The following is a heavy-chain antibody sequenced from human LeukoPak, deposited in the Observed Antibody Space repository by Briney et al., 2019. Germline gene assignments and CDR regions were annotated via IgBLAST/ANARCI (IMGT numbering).Heavy chain of an antibody. CDR3: ARGAVYLHRIDY. CDR2: IYYSGST. CDR1: GGSISSYY. Sequence: SETLSLTCTVSGGSISSYYWSWIRQPPGKGLEWIGYIYYSGSTNYNPSLKSRVTISVDTSKNQFSLKLSSVTAADTAVYYCARGAVYLHRIDYWGQGTLVTVSS. D-gene: IGHD1-14*01. V-gene: IGHV4-59*01. J-gene: IGHJ4*02.